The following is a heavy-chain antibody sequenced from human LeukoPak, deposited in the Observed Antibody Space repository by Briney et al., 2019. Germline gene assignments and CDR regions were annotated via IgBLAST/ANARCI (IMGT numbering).Heavy chain of an antibody. CDR2: IYSGGST. Sequence: PGGSLRLSCAASGFTVSSNYMSWVRQAPGKGLEWVSVIYSGGSTYYADSVKGRFTISRDNSKNTLYLQMNSLRAEDTAVYYCARAKAYYGSGSYLADAFDIWGQGTMVTVSS. CDR1: GFTVSSNY. J-gene: IGHJ3*02. CDR3: ARAKAYYGSGSYLADAFDI. D-gene: IGHD3-10*01. V-gene: IGHV3-66*01.